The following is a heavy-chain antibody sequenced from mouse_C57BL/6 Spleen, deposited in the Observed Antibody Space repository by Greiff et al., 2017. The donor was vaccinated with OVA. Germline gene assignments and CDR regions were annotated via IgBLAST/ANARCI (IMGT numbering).Heavy chain of an antibody. CDR1: GFTFSDYY. J-gene: IGHJ2*01. D-gene: IGHD1-1*01. V-gene: IGHV5-16*01. CDR2: INYDGSST. Sequence: DVKLVESEGGLVQPGSSMKLSCTASGFTFSDYYMAWVRQVPEKGLEWVANINYDGSSTYYLDSLKSRFIISRDNAKNILYLQMSSLKSEDTATYYCARDTTTIGIDYWGQGTTLTVSS. CDR3: ARDTTTIGIDY.